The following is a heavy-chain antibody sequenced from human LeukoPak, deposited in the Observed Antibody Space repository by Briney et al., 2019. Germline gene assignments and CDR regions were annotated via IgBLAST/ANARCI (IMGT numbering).Heavy chain of an antibody. CDR3: AGGQKWLSFDS. CDR1: GDSISSNY. V-gene: IGHV4-59*01. CDR2: IHHTGST. D-gene: IGHD6-19*01. J-gene: IGHJ4*02. Sequence: SETLSLTCTVSGDSISSNYWSWIRQPPGKGLEWIGYIHHTGSTNYNPSLGSRVTISIDTSKSQFSLKLTSVTAAETAIYYCAGGQKWLSFDSWGQGTLLTVSS.